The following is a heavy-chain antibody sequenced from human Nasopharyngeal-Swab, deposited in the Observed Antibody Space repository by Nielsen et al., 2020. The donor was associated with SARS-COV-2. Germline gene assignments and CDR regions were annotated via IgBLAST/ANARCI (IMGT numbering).Heavy chain of an antibody. J-gene: IGHJ4*02. D-gene: IGHD2-15*01. CDR3: ARGRDPGY. Sequence: WVRQAPGQGLEWMGWISAYNGNTNYAQQLQGRVTLTTDTSTSTAYMDLMSLRSDDTAVYYCARGRDPGYWGQGTPVTVSS. CDR2: ISAYNGNT. V-gene: IGHV1-18*01.